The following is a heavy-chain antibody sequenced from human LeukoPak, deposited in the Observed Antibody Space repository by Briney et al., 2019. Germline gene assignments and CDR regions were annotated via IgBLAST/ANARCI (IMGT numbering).Heavy chain of an antibody. CDR1: GFTFSTYA. D-gene: IGHD3-10*01. CDR2: ASAGGGRT. CDR3: AREGYGGFGELSHFDY. V-gene: IGHV3-23*01. J-gene: IGHJ4*02. Sequence: PGGSLRLSCAASGFTFSTYAMSWVRQAPGKGLEWVAGASAGGGRTYYVDSVKGRFTISRDNPKNTLYLQMNSLRVEDTALYYCAREGYGGFGELSHFDYWGQGTLVTVSS.